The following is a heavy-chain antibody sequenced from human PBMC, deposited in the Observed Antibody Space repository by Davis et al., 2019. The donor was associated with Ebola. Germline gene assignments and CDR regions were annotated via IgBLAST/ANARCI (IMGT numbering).Heavy chain of an antibody. CDR2: IKQDGSEK. D-gene: IGHD6-6*01. CDR3: ARESSIAALFT. V-gene: IGHV3-7*01. Sequence: RGSLRLSCAASAFTFSSHWMSWVRQSPGQGLEWVANIKQDGSEKYYVDSVKGRFTISRDNAKNSLYLQMNSLRAEDTAVYYCARESSIAALFTWGQGTLVTVSS. J-gene: IGHJ5*02. CDR1: AFTFSSHW.